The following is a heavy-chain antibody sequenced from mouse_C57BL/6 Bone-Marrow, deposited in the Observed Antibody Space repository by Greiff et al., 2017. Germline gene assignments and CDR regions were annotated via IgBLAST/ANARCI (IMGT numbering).Heavy chain of an antibody. V-gene: IGHV14-4*01. CDR3: TTMVTPFAY. Sequence: EVKLMESGAELVRPGASVKLSCTASGFNIKDDYMHWVKQRPEQGLEWIGWIDPENGDTEYASKFQGKATITADTSSNTAYLQLSSLTSEDTAVXYCTTMVTPFAYWGQGTLVTVSA. D-gene: IGHD2-2*01. CDR2: IDPENGDT. J-gene: IGHJ3*01. CDR1: GFNIKDDY.